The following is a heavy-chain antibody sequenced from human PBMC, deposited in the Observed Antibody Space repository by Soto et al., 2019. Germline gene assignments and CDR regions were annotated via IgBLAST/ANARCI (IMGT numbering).Heavy chain of an antibody. J-gene: IGHJ4*02. D-gene: IGHD3-10*01. Sequence: SAEVSCEASGYTITSSSMHSVRQAPGQRLEWMGWINAGNGNTKYSQKFQGRVTITRDTSASTAYMELSSLRSEDTAVYYCARGGPPIDYSGQGTLVNVSS. CDR3: ARGGPPIDY. V-gene: IGHV1-3*01. CDR2: INAGNGNT. CDR1: GYTITSSS.